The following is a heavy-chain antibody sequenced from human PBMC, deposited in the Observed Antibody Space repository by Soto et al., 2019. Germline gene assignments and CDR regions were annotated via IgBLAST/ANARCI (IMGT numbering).Heavy chain of an antibody. V-gene: IGHV1-2*02. CDR1: GYTFTSYY. D-gene: IGHD3-22*01. CDR3: ARNYYDSSDRDYLDY. Sequence: ASVKVSCKASGYTFTSYYIHWVRQAPGQGLEWMGWINPITGGTNYAPKFQGRVTMTRDTSITTAYMELSRLRSDDTAVYYCARNYYDSSDRDYLDYWGQGTPVTVLL. J-gene: IGHJ4*02. CDR2: INPITGGT.